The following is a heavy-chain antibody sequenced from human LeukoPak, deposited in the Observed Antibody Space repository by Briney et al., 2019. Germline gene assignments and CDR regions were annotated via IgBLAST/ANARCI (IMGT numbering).Heavy chain of an antibody. CDR1: GFTFSSYG. CDR3: ARSDVLRYFDWLAALGY. Sequence: GGSLRLSCAASGFTFSSYGMHWVRQAPGQGLEWVAFIRYDGSNKYYADSVKGRFTISRDNSKNTLYLQMNSLRAEDTAVYYCARSDVLRYFDWLAALGYWGQGTLVTVSS. CDR2: IRYDGSNK. J-gene: IGHJ4*02. V-gene: IGHV3-30*02. D-gene: IGHD3-9*01.